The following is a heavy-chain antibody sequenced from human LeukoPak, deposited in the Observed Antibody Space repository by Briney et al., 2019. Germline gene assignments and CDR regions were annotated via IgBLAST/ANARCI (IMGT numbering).Heavy chain of an antibody. CDR2: FFHSGVT. J-gene: IGHJ4*02. CDR1: GGSVSSGKNY. D-gene: IGHD3-16*01. V-gene: IGHV4-61*01. Sequence: PSQTLSLTCTVSGGSVSSGKNYWSWIRQPPGKGLEWMGFFFHSGVTNYNPSLESRVTISLDTSKNQFSLKLNFVTAADTAVYYCARASFDHIWGTYGSFDSWGQGTLVIVSS. CDR3: ARASFDHIWGTYGSFDS.